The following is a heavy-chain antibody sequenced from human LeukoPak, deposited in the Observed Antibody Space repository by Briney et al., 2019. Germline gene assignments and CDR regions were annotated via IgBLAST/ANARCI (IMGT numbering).Heavy chain of an antibody. CDR1: GGSISSSSYY. D-gene: IGHD6-13*01. CDR2: IYYSGST. V-gene: IGHV4-39*07. CDR3: ARIGSSSCPDCNY. Sequence: PSETLSLTCTVSGGSISSSSYYWGWIRQPPGKGLEWIGSIYYSGSTYYNPSLKSRVTMSVDTSKNQFSLKLNSVTAADTAVYYCARIGSSSCPDCNYWGQGTLVTVSS. J-gene: IGHJ4*02.